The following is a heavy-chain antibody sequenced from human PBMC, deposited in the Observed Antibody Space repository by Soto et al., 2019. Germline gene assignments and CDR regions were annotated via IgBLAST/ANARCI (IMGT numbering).Heavy chain of an antibody. V-gene: IGHV1-18*01. Sequence: GASVKVSCKASGYTFTSYGISWVRQAPGQGLEWMGWISAYNGNTNYAQKFQGRVTMTTDTSTSTAYMELSSLRSEDTAVYYCARVGGYANTYYYYYYMDVWGKGTTVTVSS. D-gene: IGHD5-12*01. CDR1: GYTFTSYG. J-gene: IGHJ6*03. CDR3: ARVGGYANTYYYYYYMDV. CDR2: ISAYNGNT.